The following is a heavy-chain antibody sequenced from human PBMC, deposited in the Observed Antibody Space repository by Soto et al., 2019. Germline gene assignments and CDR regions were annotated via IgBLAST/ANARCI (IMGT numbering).Heavy chain of an antibody. CDR2: IYYSGNT. D-gene: IGHD2-2*01. Sequence: SETLSLTCTVSGGSISSYYWSWIRQPPGKGLEWIGYIYYSGNTYYSPSLKRRVTISVDTSKNQFSLNLRSVTAADTAVFYCARGYCSSTSCPTFDYWGQGTLVTVSS. V-gene: IGHV4-59*08. J-gene: IGHJ4*02. CDR1: GGSISSYY. CDR3: ARGYCSSTSCPTFDY.